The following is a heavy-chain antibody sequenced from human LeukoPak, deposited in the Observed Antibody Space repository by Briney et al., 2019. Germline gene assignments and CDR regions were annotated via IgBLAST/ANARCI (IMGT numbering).Heavy chain of an antibody. CDR1: GFTFDDYA. J-gene: IGHJ4*02. V-gene: IGHV3-9*01. Sequence: PGRSLRLSCAASGFTFDDYAMHWVRQAPGKGLEWVSGISWNSGSIGYADSVKGRFTISRDNAKNSLYLQMNSLRAEDTALYYCAKDSEFLGATGFGYWGQGTLVTVSS. D-gene: IGHD1-26*01. CDR3: AKDSEFLGATGFGY. CDR2: ISWNSGSI.